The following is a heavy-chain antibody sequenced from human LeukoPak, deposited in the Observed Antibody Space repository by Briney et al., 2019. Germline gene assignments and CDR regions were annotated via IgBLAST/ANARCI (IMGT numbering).Heavy chain of an antibody. CDR2: IRSDGNNK. Sequence: GGSLRLSCAASGFTFSSSGMHWVRQAPGTGLEWVAFIRSDGNNKYYADSVKGRFTISRDNSKNTVYLQMTSLRAEDTALYYCARDTHLSYAAGFDCWGQGTLVTVSS. CDR3: ARDTHLSYAAGFDC. J-gene: IGHJ4*02. V-gene: IGHV3-30*02. D-gene: IGHD3-10*01. CDR1: GFTFSSSG.